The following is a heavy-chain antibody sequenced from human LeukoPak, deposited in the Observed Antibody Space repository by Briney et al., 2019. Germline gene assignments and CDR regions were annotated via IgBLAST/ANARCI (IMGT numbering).Heavy chain of an antibody. CDR1: GGSFSGYY. V-gene: IGHV4-34*01. D-gene: IGHD2-15*01. CDR3: AREECSGGSCDALYYYYYYGMDV. J-gene: IGHJ6*02. CDR2: INHSGST. Sequence: SETLSLTCAVYGGSFSGYYWSWIRQPPGKGLEWIGEINHSGSTNYNPSLKGRVTISVDTSKNQFSLRLSSVTAADTAVYYCAREECSGGSCDALYYYYYYGMDVWGQGTTVTVSS.